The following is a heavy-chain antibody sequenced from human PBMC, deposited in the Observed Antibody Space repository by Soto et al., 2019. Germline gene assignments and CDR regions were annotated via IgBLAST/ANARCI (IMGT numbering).Heavy chain of an antibody. CDR1: GFTFSSYA. J-gene: IGHJ4*02. V-gene: IGHV3-23*01. CDR2: ISGSGGST. CDR3: AKDVNRHYYGSGSLPF. D-gene: IGHD3-10*01. Sequence: EVQLLESGGGLVQPGGSLRLSCAASGFTFSSYAMSWVRQAPGKGLEWVSAISGSGGSTYYADSVNGRFTISRDNSKNTLYLQMNSLRAEDTAVYYCAKDVNRHYYGSGSLPFWGQGTLVTVSS.